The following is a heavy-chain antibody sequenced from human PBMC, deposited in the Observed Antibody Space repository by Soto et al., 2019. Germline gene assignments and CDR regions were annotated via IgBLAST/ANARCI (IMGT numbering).Heavy chain of an antibody. CDR2: INHSGCT. J-gene: IGHJ4*02. D-gene: IGHD4-17*01. V-gene: IGHV4-34*01. Sequence: QVQLQQWGAGLLKPSETLSLTCAVYGGSFSGYYWSWIRQPPGKGLEWIGEINHSGCTNYNPSRKSRVTISVDTSKNQFSLKLSSVTAADTAVYYCARGPADYGDSGFDYWGQGTLVTVSS. CDR1: GGSFSGYY. CDR3: ARGPADYGDSGFDY.